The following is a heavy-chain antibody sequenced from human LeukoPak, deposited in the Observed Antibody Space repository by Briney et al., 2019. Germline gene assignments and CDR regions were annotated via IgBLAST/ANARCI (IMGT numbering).Heavy chain of an antibody. CDR3: AKGIYSNAAGAFDI. CDR1: AFTFSSYA. D-gene: IGHD4-11*01. CDR2: TSGSGTST. V-gene: IGHV3-23*01. J-gene: IGHJ3*02. Sequence: GGSLRLSCAASAFTFSSYAMSWARQAPGKGLEWVSGTSGSGTSTYYAASVKGRFTISRDNSKNTLYLQMNSLRAEDTAVYYCAKGIYSNAAGAFDIWGQGTMVIVSS.